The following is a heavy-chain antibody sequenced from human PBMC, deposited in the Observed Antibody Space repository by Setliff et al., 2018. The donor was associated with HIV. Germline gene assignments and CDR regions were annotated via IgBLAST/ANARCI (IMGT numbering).Heavy chain of an antibody. Sequence: ASVKVSCKTSGYRFIGHYLHWVRLAPGQGPEWVGWINPETGDPNYAQKFRGRVLMTRDTSITTAFLHVAKLTSDDTAIYYCATGIPSDLDYWGHGTLVTVSS. J-gene: IGHJ4*01. V-gene: IGHV1-2*02. CDR2: INPETGDP. D-gene: IGHD2-21*01. CDR3: ATGIPSDLDY. CDR1: GYRFIGHY.